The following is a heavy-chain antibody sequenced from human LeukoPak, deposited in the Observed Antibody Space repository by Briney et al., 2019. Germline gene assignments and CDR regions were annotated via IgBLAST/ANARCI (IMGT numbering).Heavy chain of an antibody. V-gene: IGHV4-59*08. J-gene: IGHJ6*03. CDR2: IYYSGST. CDR3: ARCSNGSGTYYNPYYYYYMDV. Sequence: SETLSLTCTVSGGSISSYYWSWIRQPPGKGLEWIGYIYYSGSTNSNPSLKSRVTIPVDTSKNQFSLKLSSVTAADTAVYYCARCSNGSGTYYNPYYYYYMDVWGKGTTVTVSS. CDR1: GGSISSYY. D-gene: IGHD3-10*01.